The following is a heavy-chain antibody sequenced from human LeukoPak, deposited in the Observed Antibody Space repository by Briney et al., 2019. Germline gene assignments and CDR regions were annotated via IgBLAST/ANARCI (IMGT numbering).Heavy chain of an antibody. D-gene: IGHD3-10*01. Sequence: GGSLRLSCAASGFTFSSYGMHWVRQAPGKGLEWVAVISYDGSNKYYADSVKGRFTISRDNSKNTLYLQMNSLRAEDTAVYYCAKDSSYYGSGTYWNYWGQGTLVTVSS. CDR1: GFTFSSYG. CDR3: AKDSSYYGSGTYWNY. J-gene: IGHJ4*02. CDR2: ISYDGSNK. V-gene: IGHV3-30*18.